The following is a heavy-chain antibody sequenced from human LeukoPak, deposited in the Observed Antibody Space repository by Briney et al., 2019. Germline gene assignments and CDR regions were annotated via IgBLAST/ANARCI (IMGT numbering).Heavy chain of an antibody. Sequence: GESLKISCKGSGYTFTGYWIGWVRQMPGKGLEWMGIIYPGDSDTRYSPSFQGQVTISADKSISTAYLQWSSLKASDTAMYYCVFGELSRTIDYWGQGTLVTVSS. CDR1: GYTFTGYW. D-gene: IGHD3-10*01. CDR2: IYPGDSDT. J-gene: IGHJ4*02. V-gene: IGHV5-51*01. CDR3: VFGELSRTIDY.